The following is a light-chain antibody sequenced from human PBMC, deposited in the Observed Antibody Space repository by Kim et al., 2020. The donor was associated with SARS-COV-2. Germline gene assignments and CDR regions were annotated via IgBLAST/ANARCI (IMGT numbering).Light chain of an antibody. V-gene: IGKV3-20*01. CDR2: DAS. J-gene: IGKJ1*01. CDR3: QQYGSSPVT. Sequence: DIVLTQSPGTLSLSPGERATLSCRASQSISSSYLAWYQQKLGQAPSLLIYDASSRATGIPDRFSGSGSGTDFTLTISRLEPEDFAVYYCQQYGSSPVTFGQGTKLDIK. CDR1: QSISSSY.